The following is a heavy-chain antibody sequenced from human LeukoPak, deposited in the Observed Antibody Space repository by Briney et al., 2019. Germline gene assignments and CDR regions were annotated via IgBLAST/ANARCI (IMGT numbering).Heavy chain of an antibody. CDR2: ISYDGSNK. D-gene: IGHD1-14*01. J-gene: IGHJ5*02. CDR1: GFTFSSYA. V-gene: IGHV3-30*01. CDR3: YSESNPSNWFDP. Sequence: PGGSLRLSCAASGFTFSSYAMHWVRQAPGKGLEWVAVISYDGSNKYYADSVKGRFTISRDNSKNTLYLQMNSLRAEDTAVHYCYSESNPSNWFDPWGQGTLVTVSS.